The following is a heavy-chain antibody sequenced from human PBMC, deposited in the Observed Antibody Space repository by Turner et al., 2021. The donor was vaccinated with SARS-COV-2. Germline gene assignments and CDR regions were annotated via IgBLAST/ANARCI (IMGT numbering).Heavy chain of an antibody. J-gene: IGHJ6*02. CDR2: ISGSGGGT. CDR1: GFTFSSYA. CDR3: AKDLITGIYYYYYGMDV. V-gene: IGHV3-23*01. Sequence: EVQLLESGGGLVQPGGSLRLSWAASGFTFSSYAMSWVRQAPGKGLEGVLVISGSGGGTYYADSVKGRFTISRDNSKNTLYLQMNSLRAEDTAVYYCAKDLITGIYYYYYGMDVWGQGTTVTVSS. D-gene: IGHD1-20*01.